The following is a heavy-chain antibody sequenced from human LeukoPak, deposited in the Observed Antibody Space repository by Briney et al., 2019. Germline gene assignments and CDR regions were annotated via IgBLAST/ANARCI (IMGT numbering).Heavy chain of an antibody. Sequence: GGSLRLSCVASGFTFSSYGMHWVRQAPGKGPEGVGVMWFDGSNKYYADSVKGRFTISRDNSKNTLYLEMNSLRAEDTAVYYCAKDRSKGDWNSPFDYWGQGTLVTVSS. CDR3: AKDRSKGDWNSPFDY. CDR1: GFTFSSYG. J-gene: IGHJ4*02. V-gene: IGHV3-33*06. CDR2: MWFDGSNK. D-gene: IGHD1-7*01.